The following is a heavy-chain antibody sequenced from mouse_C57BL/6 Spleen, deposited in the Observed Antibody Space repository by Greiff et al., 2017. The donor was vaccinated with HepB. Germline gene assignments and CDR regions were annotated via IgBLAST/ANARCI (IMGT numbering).Heavy chain of an antibody. CDR2: INPYNGGT. J-gene: IGHJ2*01. D-gene: IGHD1-1*01. CDR1: GYTFTDYY. V-gene: IGHV1-19*01. Sequence: EVQLQQSGPVLVKPGASVKMSCKASGYTFTDYYMNWVKQSHGKSLEWIGVINPYNGGTSYNQKFKGKATLTVDKSSSTAYMELNSLTSEDSAVYYCAQGGITTVVATPYFDYWGQGTTLTVSS. CDR3: AQGGITTVVATPYFDY.